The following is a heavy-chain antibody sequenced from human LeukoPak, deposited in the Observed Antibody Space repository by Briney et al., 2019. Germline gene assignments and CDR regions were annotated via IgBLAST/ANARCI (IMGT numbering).Heavy chain of an antibody. D-gene: IGHD3-22*01. Sequence: ASVKVSCKASGGTFSSYAISWVRQAPGQGLEWRGRIIPIFGIANYAQKFQGRVTITADKSTSTAYMELSSLRSEDTAVYYCARAGYDSSGYYWDNWFDPWGQGTLVTVSS. CDR1: GGTFSSYA. CDR2: IIPIFGIA. V-gene: IGHV1-69*04. CDR3: ARAGYDSSGYYWDNWFDP. J-gene: IGHJ5*02.